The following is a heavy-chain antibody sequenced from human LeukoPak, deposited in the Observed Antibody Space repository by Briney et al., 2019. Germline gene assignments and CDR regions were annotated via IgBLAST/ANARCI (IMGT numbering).Heavy chain of an antibody. J-gene: IGHJ4*02. CDR1: GFTFRSYW. V-gene: IGHV3-48*02. Sequence: GGSLRLSCAASGFTFRSYWMSWVRQAPGKGLEWVSYVSGSSSTSSYADSVKGRFTISRDNAKNSLYMQMNSLRDEDTAVYYCARSTTSWDYWGQGTLVTVSS. CDR2: VSGSSSTS. CDR3: ARSTTSWDY. D-gene: IGHD2-2*01.